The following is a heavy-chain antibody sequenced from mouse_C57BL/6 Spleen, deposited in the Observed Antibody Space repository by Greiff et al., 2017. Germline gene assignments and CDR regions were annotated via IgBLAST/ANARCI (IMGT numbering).Heavy chain of an antibody. J-gene: IGHJ3*01. CDR1: GFTFSDSG. D-gene: IGHD2-4*01. CDR3: AYDYEFAY. Sequence: EVQLVESGGGLVKPGGSLNLSCAASGFTFSDSGVHWVRQAPEKGLEWVADISSGSSTGYYADTVKGRFTISRDNAKNTLFLQMTSLRSEDTAMDYCAYDYEFAYWGQGTLVTVSA. CDR2: ISSGSSTG. V-gene: IGHV5-17*01.